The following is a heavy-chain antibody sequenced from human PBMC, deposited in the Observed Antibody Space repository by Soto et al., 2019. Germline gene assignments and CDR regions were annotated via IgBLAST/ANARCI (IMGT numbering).Heavy chain of an antibody. D-gene: IGHD6-13*01. CDR3: ARGRSLTRFDY. J-gene: IGHJ4*02. CDR1: GGSISSGDYY. Sequence: SETLSLTCTVSGGSISSGDYYWSWIRQPPGKGLEWIGYIYYSGSTYYNPSLKSRVTISVDTSKNQFSLKLISVTAADTAVYYCARGRSLTRFDYWGEGTLVTVAS. CDR2: IYYSGST. V-gene: IGHV4-30-4*01.